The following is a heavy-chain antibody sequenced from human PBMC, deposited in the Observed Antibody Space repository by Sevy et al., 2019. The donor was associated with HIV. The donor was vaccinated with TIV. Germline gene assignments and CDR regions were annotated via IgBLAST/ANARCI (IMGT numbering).Heavy chain of an antibody. D-gene: IGHD2-21*02. CDR3: ARLVSCGGDCYYLDS. CDR2: ISHDKRYK. Sequence: GESLKISCAASGFTFSNYDMHWVRQAPGKGLDWVAVISHDKRYKNYAESVKVRFTISRDNFKNTLFLQMDSLRPEDTAVYFCARLVSCGGDCYYLDSWGQGALVTVSS. J-gene: IGHJ4*02. CDR1: GFTFSNYD. V-gene: IGHV3-30*04.